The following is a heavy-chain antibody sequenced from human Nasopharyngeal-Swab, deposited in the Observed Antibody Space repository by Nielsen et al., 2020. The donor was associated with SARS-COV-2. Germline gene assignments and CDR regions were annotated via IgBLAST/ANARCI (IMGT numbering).Heavy chain of an antibody. CDR1: GFTFSSYA. Sequence: GESLKISCAASGFTFSSYAMHWVRQAPGKGLEWVAVISYDGSNKYYADSVKGRFTISRDNSKNTLYLQMNSLRAEDTAVYYCARAFGGGYYYGMDVWGQGTTVTASS. V-gene: IGHV3-30*04. CDR2: ISYDGSNK. D-gene: IGHD3-16*01. CDR3: ARAFGGGYYYGMDV. J-gene: IGHJ6*02.